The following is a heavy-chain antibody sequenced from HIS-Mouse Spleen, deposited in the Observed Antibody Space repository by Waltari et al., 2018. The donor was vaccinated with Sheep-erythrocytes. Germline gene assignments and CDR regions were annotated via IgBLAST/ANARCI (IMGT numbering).Heavy chain of an antibody. J-gene: IGHJ4*02. D-gene: IGHD1-1*01. CDR2: IYWDDVK. Sequence: QITLKESGPTLVKPTQTLTLTCTFSGFSLSTSGVGVGWIRQPPGKALEWPALIYWDDVKRYRPSLKSRLTITKDTSKDQVVLTMTNMDPVDTATYYCAHRGNWNYFDYWGQRTLVTVSS. CDR1: GFSLSTSGVG. CDR3: AHRGNWNYFDY. V-gene: IGHV2-5*02.